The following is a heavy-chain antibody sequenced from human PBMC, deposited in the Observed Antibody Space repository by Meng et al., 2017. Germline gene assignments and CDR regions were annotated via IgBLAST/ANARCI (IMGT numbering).Heavy chain of an antibody. CDR2: IYCDDDN. CDR3: THSCGFSFEY. J-gene: IGHJ4*02. V-gene: IGHV2-5*02. D-gene: IGHD2-21*01. Sequence: QIPVESSRPPVVHPPPPLLLTGTSAGFTNSSGVVGVGWSRPPPGKALEWRSLIYCDDDNRYRPSPKSSLTITNDTNKKLVVLTMTNMDPVDTAKYYCTHSCGFSFEYWGLGTLVTVSS. CDR1: GFTNSSGVVG.